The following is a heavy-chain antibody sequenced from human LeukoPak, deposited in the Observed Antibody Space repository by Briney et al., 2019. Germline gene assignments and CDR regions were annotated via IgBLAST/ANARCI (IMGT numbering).Heavy chain of an antibody. Sequence: SVKVSCKASGGTFSSYAINWVRQAPGQGLEWMGGIIPIFDTTNYAQNFQGRVTITADKSTNTAYMELSSLRSEDTAVYYCARDKWEPRYAFDIWGQGTMVTVSS. D-gene: IGHD1-26*01. CDR3: ARDKWEPRYAFDI. V-gene: IGHV1-69*06. CDR2: IIPIFDTT. CDR1: GGTFSSYA. J-gene: IGHJ3*02.